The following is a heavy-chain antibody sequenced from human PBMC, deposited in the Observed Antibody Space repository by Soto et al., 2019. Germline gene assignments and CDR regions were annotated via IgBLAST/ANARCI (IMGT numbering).Heavy chain of an antibody. CDR3: ARGGSGDIVVVAAIDY. CDR1: GGSISSGNYY. Sequence: PSETLYLTCTVSGGSISSGNYYWSWIRQHPGKGLEWIGYIFYSGSTYYNPSLKSRVTISVDTSKNQFSLKLSSVTAADTAVYYCARGGSGDIVVVAAIDYWGQGTLVTVSS. D-gene: IGHD2-15*01. V-gene: IGHV4-31*03. J-gene: IGHJ4*02. CDR2: IFYSGST.